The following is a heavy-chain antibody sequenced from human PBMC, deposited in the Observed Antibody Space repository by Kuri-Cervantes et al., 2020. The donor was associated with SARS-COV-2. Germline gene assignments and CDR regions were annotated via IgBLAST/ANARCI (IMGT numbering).Heavy chain of an antibody. J-gene: IGHJ3*01. CDR2: IYPGDSDT. CDR1: GYSFTSYW. V-gene: IGHV5-51*01. CDR3: ARTRGSYYTDAFDL. Sequence: KVSCKGSGYSFTSYWIGWVRQMPGKGLEWMGIIYPGDSDTRYSPSFQGQVTISADKSISTAFLQWSSLKASDTAMYYCARTRGSYYTDAFDLWGQGTMVTVSS. D-gene: IGHD1-26*01.